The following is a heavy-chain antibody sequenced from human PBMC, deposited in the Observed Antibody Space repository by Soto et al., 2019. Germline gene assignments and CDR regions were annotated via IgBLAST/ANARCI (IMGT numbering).Heavy chain of an antibody. CDR1: GGTFSSYA. J-gene: IGHJ4*02. CDR2: ILPIFDTT. V-gene: IGHV1-69*13. CDR3: SRGDTATFSFDH. D-gene: IGHD5-18*01. Sequence: SVKVSCKASGGTFSSYAISWVRQAPGQGLEWMGGILPIFDTTNYAQKFQGRVTIVADESTNTAYMELTSLRSEDTAVYYCSRGDTATFSFDHWGQGSLVTVSS.